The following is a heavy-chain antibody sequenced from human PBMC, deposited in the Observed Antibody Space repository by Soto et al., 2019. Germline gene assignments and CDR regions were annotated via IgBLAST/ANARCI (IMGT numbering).Heavy chain of an antibody. J-gene: IGHJ3*02. CDR1: GFSLSTSGVG. D-gene: IGHD5-12*01. Sequence: QITLKESGPTLVKPTQTLTLTCTFSGFSLSTSGVGVGWIRQPPGKALEWLALIYWDDDKRYSPSLKSRLTITKDTTKIQVVLTMTNMDPVDTATYYCALMAYGYLQDAFDIWGQGTMVTVSS. CDR2: IYWDDDK. CDR3: ALMAYGYLQDAFDI. V-gene: IGHV2-5*02.